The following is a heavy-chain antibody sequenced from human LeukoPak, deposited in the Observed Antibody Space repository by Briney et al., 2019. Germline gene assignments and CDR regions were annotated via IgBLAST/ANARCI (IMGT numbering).Heavy chain of an antibody. V-gene: IGHV3-7*03. CDR1: GFTFSSRDW. J-gene: IGHJ3*02. CDR2: IKQDGSEK. D-gene: IGHD6-13*01. CDR3: AKDVAAAAEHAFDI. Sequence: GGSLRLSCVASGFTFSSRDWMTWVRQAPGKGLEWVANIKQDGSEKNYVDSVKGRFTISRDNAKNSLYLQMNSLRAEDTALYYCAKDVAAAAEHAFDIWGQGTMVTVSS.